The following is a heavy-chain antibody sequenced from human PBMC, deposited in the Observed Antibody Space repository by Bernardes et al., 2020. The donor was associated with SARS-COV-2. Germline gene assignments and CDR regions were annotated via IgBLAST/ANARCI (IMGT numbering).Heavy chain of an antibody. CDR3: ARGKGQVWNTFDP. CDR2: GFYTGTT. D-gene: IGHD3-16*01. V-gene: IGHV4-38-2*01. CDR1: GLSVRSDHF. J-gene: IGHJ5*02. Sequence: SETLSLTCAVSGLSVRSDHFWTWIRQPPGKGLEWIGSGFYTGTTDYNPSLKSRVTMSVDTSKNQFSLNLRSLTAADTAVYYCARGKGQVWNTFDPWGQGTLVTVSS.